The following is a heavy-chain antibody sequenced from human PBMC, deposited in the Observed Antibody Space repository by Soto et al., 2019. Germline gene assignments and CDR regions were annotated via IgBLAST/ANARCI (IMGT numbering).Heavy chain of an antibody. CDR3: ARHTRRGWSGVCFDY. J-gene: IGHJ4*02. V-gene: IGHV4-39*01. CDR1: GGSLSSSSYY. D-gene: IGHD6-19*01. Sequence: SETLSLTCTVSGGSLSSSSYYWGWIRQPPGKGLEWIGSIYYSGSTYYNPSLKSRVTISVDTSKNQFSLKLSSVTAADTAVYFCARHTRRGWSGVCFDYWGQGTLVTVSS. CDR2: IYYSGST.